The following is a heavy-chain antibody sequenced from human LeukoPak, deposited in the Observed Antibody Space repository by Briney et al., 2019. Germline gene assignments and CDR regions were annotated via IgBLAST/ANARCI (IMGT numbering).Heavy chain of an antibody. Sequence: ASVKVSCKASGGTFSSYAISWVRQAPGQGLEWMGGIIPIFGTANYAQKFQGRVTITADESTSTAYMELSRLRSEDTAVYYCARGFLEPHYFDYWGQGTLVTVSS. D-gene: IGHD3-3*01. J-gene: IGHJ4*02. CDR3: ARGFLEPHYFDY. CDR1: GGTFSSYA. V-gene: IGHV1-69*13. CDR2: IIPIFGTA.